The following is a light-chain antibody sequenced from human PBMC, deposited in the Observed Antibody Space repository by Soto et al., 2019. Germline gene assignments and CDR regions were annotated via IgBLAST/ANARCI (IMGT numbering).Light chain of an antibody. CDR2: DGS. J-gene: IGKJ1*01. Sequence: DIPMTQSPSTLSASVGDRVTITCRASHSITTWLAWYQQKPGKAPKLLMHDGSSLESGVPSRFSGSGSGTEFTLTISSMQPEDFATYDCQYYNYYSPPWTFGQGTKVEIK. V-gene: IGKV1-5*01. CDR3: QYYNYYSPPWT. CDR1: HSITTW.